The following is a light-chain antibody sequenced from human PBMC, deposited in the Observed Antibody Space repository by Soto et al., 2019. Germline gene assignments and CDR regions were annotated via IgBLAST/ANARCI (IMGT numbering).Light chain of an antibody. CDR2: KAS. V-gene: IGKV1-5*03. Sequence: DIQMTQSPSTLPASVGDRVTITYRASQSINRWLAWYQQKPGKAPKLLIYKASSLKSGVPSRFSGSGSGTEFIFTISSLQPDDFATYYCQQYSTYPTWTFGQGTKVEIK. CDR3: QQYSTYPTWT. CDR1: QSINRW. J-gene: IGKJ1*01.